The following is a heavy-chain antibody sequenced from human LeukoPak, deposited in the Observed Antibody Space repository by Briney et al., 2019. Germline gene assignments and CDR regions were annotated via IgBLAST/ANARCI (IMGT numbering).Heavy chain of an antibody. CDR2: ISGSGGST. CDR1: GFTFSSYA. V-gene: IGHV3-23*01. CDR3: AKGSSSGYYYYFDY. J-gene: IGHJ4*02. Sequence: GGSLRLSCAASGFTFSSYAVSWVRQAPGKGLEWVLAISGSGGSTYYADSVKGRFTISRDNSKNTLYLQMNSLRAEDTAVYYCAKGSSSGYYYYFDYWGQGTLVTVSS. D-gene: IGHD3-22*01.